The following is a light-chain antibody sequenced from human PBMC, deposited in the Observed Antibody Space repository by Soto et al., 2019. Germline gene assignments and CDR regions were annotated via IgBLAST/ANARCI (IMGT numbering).Light chain of an antibody. Sequence: SYELTQPLSVSVALGQTARITCGGNNIGSKNVHWYQQKPGQAPVLVIYRDSNRPSGIPGRFSGSNSGDTATLTIGRAQAGDEAYYYCQVWDSSPLFGGGTQLTVL. CDR3: QVWDSSPL. J-gene: IGLJ2*01. CDR2: RDS. CDR1: NIGSKN. V-gene: IGLV3-9*01.